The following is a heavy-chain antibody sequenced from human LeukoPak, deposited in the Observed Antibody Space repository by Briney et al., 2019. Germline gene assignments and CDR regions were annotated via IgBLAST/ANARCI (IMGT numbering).Heavy chain of an antibody. J-gene: IGHJ4*02. Sequence: GGSLRLSCAASGFTFSSYWMSWVRQAPGKGLEWVANIKEDGSDKYYVDSVKGRFTISRDNAKNSLYLQMNSLRAEDTAVYYCARGYCSGGSCYFDYWGQGTLVTVSS. CDR1: GFTFSSYW. CDR2: IKEDGSDK. CDR3: ARGYCSGGSCYFDY. D-gene: IGHD2-15*01. V-gene: IGHV3-7*04.